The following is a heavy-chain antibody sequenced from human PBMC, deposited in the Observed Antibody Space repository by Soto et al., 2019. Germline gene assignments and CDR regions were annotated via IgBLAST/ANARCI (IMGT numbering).Heavy chain of an antibody. J-gene: IGHJ6*02. CDR3: AAGVVPYGMDV. CDR2: FDPEDAET. D-gene: IGHD2-15*01. CDR1: GYTLTELS. V-gene: IGHV1-24*01. Sequence: ASVKVSCKVSGYTLTELSMHWVRQPPGKGLEWMGGFDPEDAETIYARRFQGRVTMTEDTSADTXXXXXXXLRSEDTAVYYCAAGVVPYGMDVWGQGTTVTVSS.